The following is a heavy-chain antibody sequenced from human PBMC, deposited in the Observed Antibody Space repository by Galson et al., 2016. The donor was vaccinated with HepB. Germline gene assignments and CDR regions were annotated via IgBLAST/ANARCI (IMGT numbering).Heavy chain of an antibody. CDR3: ARSVMTSLLTPPDPLDY. Sequence: SVKVSCKASGGTFRDYPINWVRQAPGQGLEWMGGIIPIFPRPNYEQKFQGRLTITADESTSTVYMELRSLRSEDAAVYFCARSVMTSLLTPPDPLDYWGRGTLVTVSS. D-gene: IGHD4-23*01. J-gene: IGHJ4*02. V-gene: IGHV1-69*13. CDR1: GGTFRDYP. CDR2: IIPIFPRP.